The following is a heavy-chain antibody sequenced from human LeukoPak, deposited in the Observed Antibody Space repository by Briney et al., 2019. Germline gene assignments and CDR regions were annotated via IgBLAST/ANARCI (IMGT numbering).Heavy chain of an antibody. CDR2: ISYDGSNK. J-gene: IGHJ6*02. D-gene: IGHD2-15*01. CDR3: AKRLLYGMDV. Sequence: PGGSLRLSCAASGFTFSSYGMHWVRQAPGKGLEWVAVISYDGSNKYYADSVKGLFTISRDNSKNTLYLQMNSLRAEDTAVYYCAKRLLYGMDVWGQGTTVTVSS. CDR1: GFTFSSYG. V-gene: IGHV3-30*18.